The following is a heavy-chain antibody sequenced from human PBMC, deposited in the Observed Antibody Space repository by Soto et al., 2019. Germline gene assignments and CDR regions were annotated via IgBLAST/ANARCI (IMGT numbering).Heavy chain of an antibody. D-gene: IGHD2-15*01. CDR2: IYHSGST. J-gene: IGHJ5*02. CDR3: AGVVVVAATLGFDP. V-gene: IGHV4-38-2*01. CDR1: GYSISSGYY. Sequence: SETLSLTCAVSGYSISSGYYWGWIRQPPGKGLEWIGSIYHSGSTYYNPSLKSRVTISVDTSKNQFSLKLSSVTAADTAVYYCAGVVVVAATLGFDPWGQGTLVTVSS.